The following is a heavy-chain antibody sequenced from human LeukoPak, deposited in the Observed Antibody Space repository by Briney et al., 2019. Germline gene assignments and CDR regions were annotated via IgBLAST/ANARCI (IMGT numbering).Heavy chain of an antibody. CDR3: AKDLGWSPKYYFDY. CDR2: IWYDGSNK. Sequence: GGSLRLSCAASGFTFSSYGIHWVRQAPGKGLEWVAVIWYDGSNKYYADSVKGRFTISRDNSKNTLYLQMNSLRAEDTAVYYCAKDLGWSPKYYFDYWGQGTLVTVSS. J-gene: IGHJ4*02. D-gene: IGHD2-15*01. CDR1: GFTFSSYG. V-gene: IGHV3-33*06.